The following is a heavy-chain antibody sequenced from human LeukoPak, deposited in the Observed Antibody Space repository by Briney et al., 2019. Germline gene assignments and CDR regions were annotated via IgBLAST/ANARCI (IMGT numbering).Heavy chain of an antibody. J-gene: IGHJ4*02. CDR1: GFTFSSYS. V-gene: IGHV3-21*01. Sequence: PGGSLRLSCAASGFTFSSYSMNWVRQAPGKGLEWVSSINSSSSYIYYADSVKGRFTISRDNAKNSPYLQMNSLRAEDTAVYYCARGVCSSTSCYPSPTAPAFDYWGQGTLVTVSS. CDR3: ARGVCSSTSCYPSPTAPAFDY. D-gene: IGHD2-2*01. CDR2: INSSSSYI.